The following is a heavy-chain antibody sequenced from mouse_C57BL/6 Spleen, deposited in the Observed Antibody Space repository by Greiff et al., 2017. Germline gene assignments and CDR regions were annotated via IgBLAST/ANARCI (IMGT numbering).Heavy chain of an antibody. CDR1: GFNIKDDY. V-gene: IGHV14-4*01. CDR3: TTSHYGNYEGRFDY. D-gene: IGHD2-1*01. Sequence: EVKLMESGAELVRPGASVKLSCTASGFNIKDDYMHWVKQRPEQGLEWIGWIDPENGDTEYASKFQGKATITADTSSNTAYLQLSSLTSEDTAVYYCTTSHYGNYEGRFDYWGQGTTLTVSS. J-gene: IGHJ2*01. CDR2: IDPENGDT.